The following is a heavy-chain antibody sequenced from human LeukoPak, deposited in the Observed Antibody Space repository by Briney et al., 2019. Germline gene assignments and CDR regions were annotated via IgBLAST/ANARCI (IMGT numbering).Heavy chain of an antibody. CDR3: AREHGYRYYDSSGYYYG. CDR2: IIPIFGTA. Sequence: ASVKVSCKASGGTFSSYAISWVRQAPGQGLEWMGRIIPIFGTANYAQKFQGRVTITTDESTSTAYMELSSLRSEDTAVYYCAREHGYRYYDSSGYYYGWGQGTLVTVSS. J-gene: IGHJ4*02. CDR1: GGTFSSYA. V-gene: IGHV1-69*05. D-gene: IGHD3-22*01.